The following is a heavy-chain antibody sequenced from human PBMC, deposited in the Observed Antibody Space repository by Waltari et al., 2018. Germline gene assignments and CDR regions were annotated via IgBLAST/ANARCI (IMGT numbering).Heavy chain of an antibody. CDR1: GGSISSSSYY. V-gene: IGHV4-39*01. D-gene: IGHD6-6*01. CDR3: ASYSSSSLLEFDY. Sequence: QLQLQESGPGLVKPSETLSLPCTVSGGSISSSSYYWGWIRQPPGKGLGWIGSIYYSGSTYYNQALKSRVTISVDTSKNQVSLKLSSVTAADTAVDYCASYSSSSLLEFDYCGQGTLVTVSS. J-gene: IGHJ4*02. CDR2: IYYSGST.